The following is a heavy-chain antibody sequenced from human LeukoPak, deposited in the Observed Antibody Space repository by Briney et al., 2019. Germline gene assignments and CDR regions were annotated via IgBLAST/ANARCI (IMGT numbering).Heavy chain of an antibody. CDR2: IIPIFGTA. J-gene: IGHJ6*04. D-gene: IGHD2-2*01. CDR3: AGVSGDIVVVPAAYYYYYGMDV. V-gene: IGHV1-69*06. Sequence: GASVKVSCKASGGTFSSYAISWVRQAPGQGLEGMGGIIPIFGTANYAQKFQGRVTITADKSTRTAYMELSSRRREDTAVYYCAGVSGDIVVVPAAYYYYYGMDVWGKGTTVTVSS. CDR1: GGTFSSYA.